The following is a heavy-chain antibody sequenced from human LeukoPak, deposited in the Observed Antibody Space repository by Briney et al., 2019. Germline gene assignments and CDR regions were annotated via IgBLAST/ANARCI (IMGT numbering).Heavy chain of an antibody. CDR2: INQGGTER. CDR1: GFTFRSYW. CDR3: VREDSYSSGWYGPDY. D-gene: IGHD6-19*01. V-gene: IGHV3-7*05. Sequence: GGSLRLSCAASGFTFRSYWMSWVRQAPRKGLEWVANINQGGTERYVDSVKGRFTISRDNAKNSLYLQMNSLRAEDTAVYYCVREDSYSSGWYGPDYWGQGTLVTVSS. J-gene: IGHJ4*02.